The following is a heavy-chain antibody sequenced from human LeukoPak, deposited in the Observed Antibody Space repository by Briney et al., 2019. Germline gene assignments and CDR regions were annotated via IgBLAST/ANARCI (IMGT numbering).Heavy chain of an antibody. Sequence: PSETLSLTCTVSGGSISSGTYYWNWIRQPAGKGLEWIGRIYTSGNTIYNPSLKSRVTISVDTSKNQVSLKLSSVTAADTAVYYCARGSDSGSYARYFQHWGQGTLVTVSS. CDR1: GGSISSGTYY. J-gene: IGHJ1*01. CDR3: ARGSDSGSYARYFQH. D-gene: IGHD1-26*01. CDR2: IYTSGNT. V-gene: IGHV4-61*02.